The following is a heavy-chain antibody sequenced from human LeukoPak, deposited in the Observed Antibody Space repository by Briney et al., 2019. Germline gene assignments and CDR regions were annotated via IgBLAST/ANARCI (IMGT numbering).Heavy chain of an antibody. D-gene: IGHD4-17*01. J-gene: IGHJ4*02. Sequence: KPGESLKISCKGSGYSFTSYWIGWVRQMPGKGLEWMGIIYPGDSDTRYSPSFQGQVTISADKSISTAYLQWSSLKASDTAMYYCATVTTVTMWSFDYWGQGTLVTVSS. V-gene: IGHV5-51*01. CDR2: IYPGDSDT. CDR3: ATVTTVTMWSFDY. CDR1: GYSFTSYW.